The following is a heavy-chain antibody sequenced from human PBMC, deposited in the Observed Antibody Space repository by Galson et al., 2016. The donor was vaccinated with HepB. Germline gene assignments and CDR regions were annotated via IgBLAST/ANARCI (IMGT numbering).Heavy chain of an antibody. CDR1: GGTFSNYA. CDR2: IIPIFDIA. CDR3: ARVVRDYYDTGGYSDY. J-gene: IGHJ4*02. D-gene: IGHD3-22*01. Sequence: SVKVSCKASGGTFSNYAISWVRQAPGQGLEWMGGIIPIFDIANYAQRFRGRVTITADESTSTAYMELSSLRSEDTAVYYCARVVRDYYDTGGYSDYWGQGTLVTVSS. V-gene: IGHV1-69*13.